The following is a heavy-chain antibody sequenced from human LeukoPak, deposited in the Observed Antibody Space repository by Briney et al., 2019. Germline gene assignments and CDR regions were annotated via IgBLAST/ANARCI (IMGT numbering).Heavy chain of an antibody. V-gene: IGHV3-74*01. CDR2: INSDGSRA. CDR1: GFTFRNYW. CDR3: ARAGYAFDI. J-gene: IGHJ3*02. Sequence: GGSLRLSCAASGFTFRNYWMHWVREVGKGLVWVSRINSDGSRANYADSVEGRFTISRDNAKNTVYLQMNSLRVEDTAVYYCARAGYAFDIWGQGKMVTVSS. D-gene: IGHD5-18*01.